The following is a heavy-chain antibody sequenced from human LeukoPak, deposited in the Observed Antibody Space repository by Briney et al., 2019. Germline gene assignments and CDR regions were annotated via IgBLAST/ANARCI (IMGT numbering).Heavy chain of an antibody. D-gene: IGHD3-3*01. CDR2: INHSGST. J-gene: IGHJ3*02. CDR3: ARAGRRITIFGVVIKNDAFDI. V-gene: IGHV4-34*01. Sequence: SETLSLTCAVYGGSFSGYYWSWIRQPPGKGLEWIGEINHSGSTNYNPSLKSRVTISVDTSKNQFSLKLSSVTAADTAVYYCARAGRRITIFGVVIKNDAFDIWGQGTMVTVSS. CDR1: GGSFSGYY.